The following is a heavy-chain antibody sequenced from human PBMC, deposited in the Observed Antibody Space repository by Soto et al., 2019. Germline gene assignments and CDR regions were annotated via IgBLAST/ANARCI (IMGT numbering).Heavy chain of an antibody. Sequence: QVQLQESGPRLVEALQTLSLTCTVSNASITSSGYYWSWVRQPPGKRLEWIGYIYHSGSTFYSPSLQSRLTMSVDTSKNQFSLTLRSVTAADTAVYHCARMSGTYYVPDYWGQGTLVTVSS. CDR1: NASITSSGYY. V-gene: IGHV4-31*03. CDR2: IYHSGST. CDR3: ARMSGTYYVPDY. J-gene: IGHJ4*02. D-gene: IGHD1-26*01.